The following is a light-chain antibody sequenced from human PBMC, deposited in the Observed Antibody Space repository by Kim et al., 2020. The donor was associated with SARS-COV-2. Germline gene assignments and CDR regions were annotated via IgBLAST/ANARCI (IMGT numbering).Light chain of an antibody. CDR2: DAS. V-gene: IGKV1-5*01. J-gene: IGKJ1*01. CDR1: QSISSW. Sequence: DIQMTQSPSTLSASVGDRVTITCRASQSISSWLAWYQQKPGKAPKLLIYDASNLESGVPSRFSGSGSGTEFTLTISSLQPDDFATYYCQQYSTWWTFGQGTKLDIK. CDR3: QQYSTWWT.